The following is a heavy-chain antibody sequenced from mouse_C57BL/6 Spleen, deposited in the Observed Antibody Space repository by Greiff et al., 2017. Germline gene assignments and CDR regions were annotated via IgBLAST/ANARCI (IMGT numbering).Heavy chain of an antibody. D-gene: IGHD1-1*01. CDR2: IDPETGGT. Sequence: VQLQESGAELVRPGASVTLSCKASGYTFTDYEMHWVKQTPVHGLEWIGAIDPETGGTAYNQKFKGKAILTADKSSSTAYMELRSLTSEDSAVYYCTRGYGSSSYYFDYWGQGTTLTVSS. V-gene: IGHV1-15*01. CDR3: TRGYGSSSYYFDY. CDR1: GYTFTDYE. J-gene: IGHJ2*01.